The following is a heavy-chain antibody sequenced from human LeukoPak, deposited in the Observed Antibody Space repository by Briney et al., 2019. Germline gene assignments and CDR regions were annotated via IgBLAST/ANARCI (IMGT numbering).Heavy chain of an antibody. CDR2: IYPGDSDT. CDR3: ASGGYLDSGAFDI. V-gene: IGHV5-51*01. J-gene: IGHJ3*02. Sequence: GESLKISCKDSGYSFSIYWIGWVRQMPGKGLEWMGIIYPGDSDTRYSPSFQGQVTISADKSISTAYLQWSSLKASDTAMYYCASGGYLDSGAFDIWGQGTMVTVSS. D-gene: IGHD1-26*01. CDR1: GYSFSIYW.